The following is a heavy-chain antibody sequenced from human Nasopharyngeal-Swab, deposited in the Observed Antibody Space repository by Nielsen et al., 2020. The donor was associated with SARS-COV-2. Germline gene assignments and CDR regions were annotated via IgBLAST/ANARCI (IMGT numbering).Heavy chain of an antibody. Sequence: VRQAPGKGLEWVSAISGSGGSTYYADSVKGRFTISRDNSKNTLYLQMNSLRAEDTAVYYCAKAEGSNNYYYYGMDVWGQGTTVTVS. V-gene: IGHV3-23*01. D-gene: IGHD6-13*01. J-gene: IGHJ6*02. CDR3: AKAEGSNNYYYYGMDV. CDR2: ISGSGGST.